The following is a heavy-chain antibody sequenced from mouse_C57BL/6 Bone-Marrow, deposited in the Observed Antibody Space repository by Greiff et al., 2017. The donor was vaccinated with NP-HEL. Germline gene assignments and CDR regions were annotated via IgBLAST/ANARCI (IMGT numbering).Heavy chain of an antibody. V-gene: IGHV1-19*01. CDR3: ARRFGYYGSSYGFAY. D-gene: IGHD1-1*01. CDR2: INPYNGGT. CDR1: GYTFTDYY. J-gene: IGHJ3*01. Sequence: EVQLQQSGPVLVKPGASVKMSCKASGYTFTDYYMNWVKQSHGKSLEWIGVINPYNGGTSYNQKFKGKATLTVDKSSSTAYMELNSLTSEDSAVYYCARRFGYYGSSYGFAYWGQGTLVTVSA.